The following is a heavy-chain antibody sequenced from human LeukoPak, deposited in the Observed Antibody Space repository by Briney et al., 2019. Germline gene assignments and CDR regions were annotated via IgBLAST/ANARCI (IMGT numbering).Heavy chain of an antibody. CDR1: GFSLSDYY. Sequence: PGGSLRLSCAPSGFSLSDYYVSGVRQTPGKGREWVSYINSSRSFTINVHSVKGRFTVFRDNAKNLVFLQMNRLRVEETAVYYCARDRGDSGISAYWGQGPLVTVSS. J-gene: IGHJ4*02. V-gene: IGHV3-11*06. CDR2: INSSRSFT. D-gene: IGHD3-10*01. CDR3: ARDRGDSGISAY.